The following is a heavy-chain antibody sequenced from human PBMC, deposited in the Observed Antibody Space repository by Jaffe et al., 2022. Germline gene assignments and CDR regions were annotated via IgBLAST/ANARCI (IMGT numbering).Heavy chain of an antibody. V-gene: IGHV3-21*01. Sequence: EVQLVESGGGLVKPGGSLRLSCAASGFTFSSYSMNWVRQAPGKGLEWVSSISSSSSYIYYADSVKGRFTISRDNAKNSLYLQMNSLRAEDTAVYYCATLEYSSSSWGDAFDIWGQGTMVTVSS. J-gene: IGHJ3*02. CDR3: ATLEYSSSSWGDAFDI. CDR1: GFTFSSYS. D-gene: IGHD6-6*01. CDR2: ISSSSSYI.